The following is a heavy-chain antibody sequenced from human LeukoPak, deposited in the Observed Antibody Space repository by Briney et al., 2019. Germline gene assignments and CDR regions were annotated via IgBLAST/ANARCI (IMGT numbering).Heavy chain of an antibody. CDR2: MKPNSDNT. V-gene: IGHV1-8*02. D-gene: IGHD4-17*01. CDR3: ARGRNGDECRYYYYHMDV. J-gene: IGHJ6*03. Sequence: GASVEVSCKASGYTFTSYDINWVRQATGQGLEWMGWMKPNSDNTGYAQKFQGRVTMTRNTSISTAYMELRSLTSDDTAAYYCARGRNGDECRYYYYHMDVWGKGTTVTVSS. CDR1: GYTFTSYD.